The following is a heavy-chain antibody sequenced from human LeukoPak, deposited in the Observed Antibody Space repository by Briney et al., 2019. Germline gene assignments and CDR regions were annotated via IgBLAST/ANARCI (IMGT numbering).Heavy chain of an antibody. CDR3: ARDRGPGYSYGVLDY. Sequence: GRSLRLSCAASGFTFSSYGMRWVRQAPGKGLGWMAVMWYDGSNKYYADSVKGRFTISRDNSKNTLYLQMNSLRAEDTAVYYCARDRGPGYSYGVLDYWGQGTLVTVSS. CDR2: MWYDGSNK. J-gene: IGHJ4*02. V-gene: IGHV3-33*01. CDR1: GFTFSSYG. D-gene: IGHD5-18*01.